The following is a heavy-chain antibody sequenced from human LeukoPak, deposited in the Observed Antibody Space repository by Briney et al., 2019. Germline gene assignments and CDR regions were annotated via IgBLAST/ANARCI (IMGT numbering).Heavy chain of an antibody. CDR2: ISAYNGYT. Sequence: ASVKVSCKASGYTFTSYGISWVRQAPGQGLEWMGWISAYNGYTNYAQNLQGRVTMTTDTSTSTAYMELRSLRSDDTAVYYCARGANYYYYMDVWGKGTTVTVSS. J-gene: IGHJ6*03. CDR3: ARGANYYYYMDV. V-gene: IGHV1-18*01. CDR1: GYTFTSYG.